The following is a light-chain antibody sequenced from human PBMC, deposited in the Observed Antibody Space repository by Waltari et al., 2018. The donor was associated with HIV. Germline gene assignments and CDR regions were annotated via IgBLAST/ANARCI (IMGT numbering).Light chain of an antibody. CDR1: SSNIGAGYD. Sequence: QSVLTQPPSVSGAPGQRVTISCPGTSSNIGAGYDVHWYQHLPGTAPKLLIYGNNNRPSGVPDRFSGSKSGTSASLAITGLQTDDEADYYCQSYDSSLSGWVFGGGTKLTVL. V-gene: IGLV1-40*01. CDR2: GNN. J-gene: IGLJ3*02. CDR3: QSYDSSLSGWV.